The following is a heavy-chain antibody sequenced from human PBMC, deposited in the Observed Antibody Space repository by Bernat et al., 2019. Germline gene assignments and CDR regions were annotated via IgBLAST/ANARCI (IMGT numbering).Heavy chain of an antibody. D-gene: IGHD6-19*01. J-gene: IGHJ4*02. CDR2: ISWDGGST. CDR1: GFTFDDYT. Sequence: EVQLVESGGVVVQPGGSLRLSCAASGFTFDDYTMHWVRQAPGKGLEWVSLISWDGGSTYYADSVKGRFTISRDNSKNSLYLQMNSLRTEDTALYYCAKDIQARMAVAGTNFDYWGQGTLVTVSS. CDR3: AKDIQARMAVAGTNFDY. V-gene: IGHV3-43*01.